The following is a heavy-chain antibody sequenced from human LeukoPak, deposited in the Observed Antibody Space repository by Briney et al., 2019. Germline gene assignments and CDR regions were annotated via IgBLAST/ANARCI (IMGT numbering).Heavy chain of an antibody. Sequence: GGSLRLSCAASGFTFSSYSMNWVRQAPGKGLEWVSYISSSSSTIYYADSVKGRFTISRDNAKNSLYLQMNSLRDEDTAVYYCARVTLSGSFYVLVAYYFDYWGQGTLVTVSS. D-gene: IGHD1-26*01. V-gene: IGHV3-48*02. CDR3: ARVTLSGSFYVLVAYYFDY. J-gene: IGHJ4*02. CDR1: GFTFSSYS. CDR2: ISSSSSTI.